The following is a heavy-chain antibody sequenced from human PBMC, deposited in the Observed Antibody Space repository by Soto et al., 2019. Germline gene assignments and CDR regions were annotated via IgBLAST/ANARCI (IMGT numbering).Heavy chain of an antibody. CDR1: GGSISSYY. V-gene: IGHV4-59*01. D-gene: IGHD6-13*01. J-gene: IGHJ4*02. CDR3: ARDAAGIDY. CDR2: IYYSGST. Sequence: SETLSLTCTVSGGSISSYYWSWIRQPPGKGLEWIGYIYYSGSTNYNPSLKSRVTISVDTSKNQFSLKLSSVTAADTAVYYCARDAAGIDYWGQGTLVTVSS.